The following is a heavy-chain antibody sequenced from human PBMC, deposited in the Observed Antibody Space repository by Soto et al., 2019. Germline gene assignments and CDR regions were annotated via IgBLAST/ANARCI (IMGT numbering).Heavy chain of an antibody. D-gene: IGHD3-22*01. CDR3: ARDRNYYDSSGYPHWFDP. CDR2: IWYDGSNK. CDR1: GFTFSSYG. V-gene: IGHV3-33*01. J-gene: IGHJ5*02. Sequence: GGSLRLSCAASGFTFSSYGMHWVRQAPGKGLEWVAVIWYDGSNKYYADSVKGRFTISRDNSKNTLYLQMNSLRAEDTAVYYCARDRNYYDSSGYPHWFDPWCQGTLVTVSS.